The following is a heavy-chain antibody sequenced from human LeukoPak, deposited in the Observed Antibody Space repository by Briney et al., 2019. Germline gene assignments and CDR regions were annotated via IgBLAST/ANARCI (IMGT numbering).Heavy chain of an antibody. CDR1: GYTFTSYD. D-gene: IGHD3-22*01. J-gene: IGHJ4*02. Sequence: AAVKVSCKASGYTFTSYDINWVRQATGQGLEWMGWMNPNSGNTGYAQKFQGRVTITRNTSISTAYMELSSLRSDDTAVYYCARDLPSYYYDTSGLPLFDYWGQGTLVTVSS. CDR2: MNPNSGNT. V-gene: IGHV1-8*03. CDR3: ARDLPSYYYDTSGLPLFDY.